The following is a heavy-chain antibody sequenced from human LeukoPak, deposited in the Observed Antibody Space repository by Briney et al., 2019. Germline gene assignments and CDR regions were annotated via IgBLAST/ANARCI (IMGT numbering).Heavy chain of an antibody. J-gene: IGHJ4*02. CDR2: IYTSGST. Sequence: SETLSLTCTVSGGSISSGSYYWSWIRQPAGKGLEWIGRIYTSGSTNYNPSLKSRVTISVDTSKNQFSLKLSSVTAADTAVYYCARGSMTGINDYWGQGTLVTVSS. CDR1: GGSISSGSYY. D-gene: IGHD3-16*01. V-gene: IGHV4-61*02. CDR3: ARGSMTGINDY.